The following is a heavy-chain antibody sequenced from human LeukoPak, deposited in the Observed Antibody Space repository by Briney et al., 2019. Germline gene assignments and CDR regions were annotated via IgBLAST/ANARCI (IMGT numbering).Heavy chain of an antibody. CDR1: GGSFSGYY. V-gene: IGHV4-34*01. CDR3: ARKGEELLSGLDP. J-gene: IGHJ5*02. Sequence: PSETLSLTCAVYGGSFSGYYWSWIRQPPGKGLEWIGEINHSGSTNYNPSLKSRVTISVDTSKNQFSLKLSSVTAADTAVYYCARKGEELLSGLDPWGQGTLVTVSS. D-gene: IGHD2/OR15-2a*01. CDR2: INHSGST.